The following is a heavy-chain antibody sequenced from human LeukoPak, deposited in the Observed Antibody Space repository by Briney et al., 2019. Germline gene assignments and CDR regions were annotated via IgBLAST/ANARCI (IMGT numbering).Heavy chain of an antibody. D-gene: IGHD5-12*01. CDR1: GYTFTGYY. Sequence: GASVKVSCKASGYTFTGYYMHWVRQAPEQGLECMRWINPNSGGTNYAQKFQGRVTMTRDTSISTAYMELSRLRSDDTAVYYCARDINGYDPDYWGQGTLVTVSS. J-gene: IGHJ4*02. V-gene: IGHV1-2*02. CDR2: INPNSGGT. CDR3: ARDINGYDPDY.